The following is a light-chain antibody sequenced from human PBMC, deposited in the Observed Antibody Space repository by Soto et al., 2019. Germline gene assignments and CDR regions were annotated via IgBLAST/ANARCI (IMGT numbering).Light chain of an antibody. CDR3: QQYGSSLTWT. V-gene: IGKV3-20*01. J-gene: IGKJ1*01. Sequence: EIVLTQSPGNLSLSPGERATLSCRASQSVSSTYLAWYQQKPGQAPRLLISGASSRATGIPDRFSGSGSGTDFTLTISRLEPEDFAVYYCQQYGSSLTWTFGQGTKVEIK. CDR2: GAS. CDR1: QSVSSTY.